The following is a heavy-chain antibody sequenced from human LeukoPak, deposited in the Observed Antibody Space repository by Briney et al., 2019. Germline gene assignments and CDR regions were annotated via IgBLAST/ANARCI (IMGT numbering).Heavy chain of an antibody. CDR2: VSSSSSTI. J-gene: IGHJ4*02. CDR3: ARGPYDYGDYGSFDY. V-gene: IGHV3-48*04. CDR1: GFSFSTYA. Sequence: GGSLRLSCAASGFSFSTYAISWVRQAPGKGLESVSYVSSSSSTIYYADSVKGRFTISRDNAKNSLYLQMNSLRAEDTAVYYCARGPYDYGDYGSFDYWGQGTLVTVSS. D-gene: IGHD4-17*01.